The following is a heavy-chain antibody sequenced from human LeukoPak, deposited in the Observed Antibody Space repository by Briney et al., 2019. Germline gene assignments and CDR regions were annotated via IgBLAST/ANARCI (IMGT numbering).Heavy chain of an antibody. CDR3: ASGDCPNGVCPYYWYFDL. J-gene: IGHJ2*01. V-gene: IGHV1-69*02. Sequence: GAAVTVSRKASGGTVSNYTIDWVRHAPGHGLGWMGRVIPLLGSTNYAQKVHGRGTIIADRATSTAYMELSSLRSEDTDVYYCASGDCPNGVCPYYWYFDLWGRGTLVTVSS. CDR2: VIPLLGST. CDR1: GGTVSNYT. D-gene: IGHD2-8*01.